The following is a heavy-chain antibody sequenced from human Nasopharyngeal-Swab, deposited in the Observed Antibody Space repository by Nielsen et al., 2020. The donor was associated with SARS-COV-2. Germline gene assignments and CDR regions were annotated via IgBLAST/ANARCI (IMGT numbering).Heavy chain of an antibody. CDR2: IIPIFGTA. CDR1: GGTFSSYA. CDR3: ARVAGASGYDFSG. D-gene: IGHD5-12*01. Sequence: SVKVSCKASGGTFSSYAISWVRQAPGQGLEWMGGIIPIFGTANYAQKFQGRVTITADESTSTAYMELSSLRPEDTAVYYCARVAGASGYDFSGWGQGTLVTVSS. V-gene: IGHV1-69*13. J-gene: IGHJ4*02.